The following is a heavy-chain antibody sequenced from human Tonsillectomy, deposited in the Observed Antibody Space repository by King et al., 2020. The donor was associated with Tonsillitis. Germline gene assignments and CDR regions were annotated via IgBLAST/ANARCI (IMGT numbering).Heavy chain of an antibody. Sequence: QVQLQESGPGLVKPSQTLSLTCTVSGGSVSSGDYYWSWIRQPPGKVLEWVGHIYYSGSTYYNPSVKSRVTISVDTSKNQFSLKLTSVTDADTAFYYCPRVKISEGYYEEGWFDSWGQGTLVTVSS. CDR1: GGSVSSGDYY. CDR3: PRVKISEGYYEEGWFDS. V-gene: IGHV4-30-4*01. D-gene: IGHD3-22*01. CDR2: IYYSGST. J-gene: IGHJ5*01.